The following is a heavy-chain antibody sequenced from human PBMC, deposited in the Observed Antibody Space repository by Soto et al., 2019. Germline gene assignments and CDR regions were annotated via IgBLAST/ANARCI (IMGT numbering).Heavy chain of an antibody. Sequence: SETLSLICTISGGYISSYYWSWIRQAPGKGLEWIGYIYYSGSTYYNPSLKGRLTISVDTSKNQFSLKLSSVTAADTAVYYCARDTPYYYGIDVWGQGTTVTVSS. CDR3: ARDTPYYYGIDV. J-gene: IGHJ6*02. V-gene: IGHV4-59*01. CDR2: IYYSGST. CDR1: GGYISSYY.